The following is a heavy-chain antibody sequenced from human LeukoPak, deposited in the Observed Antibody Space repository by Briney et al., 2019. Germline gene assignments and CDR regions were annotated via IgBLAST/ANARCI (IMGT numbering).Heavy chain of an antibody. J-gene: IGHJ4*02. CDR3: ARGGYSYGPNFDY. Sequence: SVKVSCKASGGTFSSYAISWVRQAPGQGLEWMGGIIPIFGTANYAQKFQGRVTITADESTSTAYMELSSLRSEDTAVYYCARGGYSYGPNFDYWGQGTLVTVSS. CDR1: GGTFSSYA. D-gene: IGHD5-18*01. CDR2: IIPIFGTA. V-gene: IGHV1-69*01.